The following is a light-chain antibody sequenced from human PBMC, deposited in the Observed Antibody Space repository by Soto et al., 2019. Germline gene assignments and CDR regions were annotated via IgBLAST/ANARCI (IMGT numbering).Light chain of an antibody. CDR3: QQYNNWPIT. V-gene: IGKV1-5*03. Sequence: DIQMTQSPSTLSGSVGDRVTITCRASQTISSWLAWYQQKPGKAPKLLIYKASTLKSGVPSRFSGSGSGTEFTLTISSLQSEDFAVYYRQQYNNWPITFGQGTRLEIK. J-gene: IGKJ5*01. CDR1: QTISSW. CDR2: KAS.